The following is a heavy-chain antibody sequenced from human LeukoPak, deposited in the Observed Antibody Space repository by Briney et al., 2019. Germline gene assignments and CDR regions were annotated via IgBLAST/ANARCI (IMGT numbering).Heavy chain of an antibody. J-gene: IGHJ4*02. CDR2: INPSGHRT. Sequence: ASVTVSCKASGYSFNSYYIHWVRQAPGQGLEWMGTINPSGHRTIYAQNFQGRVTMTTDTSTRIVDMELSGLKSEDTAVYYCARVLGVYGGNSGFFDLWGQGILVTVSS. CDR1: GYSFNSYY. V-gene: IGHV1-46*02. D-gene: IGHD4-23*01. CDR3: ARVLGVYGGNSGFFDL.